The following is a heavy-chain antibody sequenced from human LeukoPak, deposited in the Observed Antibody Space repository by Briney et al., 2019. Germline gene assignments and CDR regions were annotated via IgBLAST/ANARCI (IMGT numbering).Heavy chain of an antibody. CDR2: ISSGSTYI. CDR3: AKDPGEAVAGYYMDV. J-gene: IGHJ6*03. V-gene: IGHV3-21*01. Sequence: GGSLRLSCAASGFTFSSYSMNWVRQAPGKGLEWVSSISSGSTYIYYADSVKGRFTISGDNSKSTLYLQMNSLRAEDAAVYYCAKDPGEAVAGYYMDVWGKGTTVTISS. CDR1: GFTFSSYS. D-gene: IGHD6-13*01.